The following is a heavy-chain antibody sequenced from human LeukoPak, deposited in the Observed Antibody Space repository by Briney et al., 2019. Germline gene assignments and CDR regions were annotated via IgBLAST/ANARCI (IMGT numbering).Heavy chain of an antibody. CDR3: LPYRYSSSAIGYFQH. V-gene: IGHV3-30*03. Sequence: GGSLRLSCAASGFTFSSYGMHWVRQAPGKGLEWVAVISYDGSNKYYADSVKGRFTIPRDNSKNTLYLQMNSLRAEDTAVYYCLPYRYSSSAIGYFQHWGQGTLVTVSS. J-gene: IGHJ1*01. CDR2: ISYDGSNK. CDR1: GFTFSSYG. D-gene: IGHD6-6*01.